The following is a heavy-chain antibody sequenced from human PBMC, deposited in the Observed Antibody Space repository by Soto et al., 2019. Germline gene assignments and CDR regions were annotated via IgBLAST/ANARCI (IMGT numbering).Heavy chain of an antibody. CDR3: ARVSGRGWYNWFDP. J-gene: IGHJ5*02. Sequence: SVKVSCKASGGNFTSHGVSWVRQAPGQGLEFMGGIMPIFGTTNYAQKFRGRVTITADEPASTVYMELRSLRSEDTAVYYCARVSGRGWYNWFDPWGQGTPVTVSS. CDR2: IMPIFGTT. V-gene: IGHV1-69*13. D-gene: IGHD6-19*01. CDR1: GGNFTSHG.